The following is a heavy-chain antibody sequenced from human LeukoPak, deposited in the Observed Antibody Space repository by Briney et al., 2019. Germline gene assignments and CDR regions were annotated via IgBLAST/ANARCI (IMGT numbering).Heavy chain of an antibody. Sequence: KSSETLSLTCTVSGGSISSYYWSWIRQPPGKGLEWIGYIYYSGSTNYNPSLKSRVTISVDTSKNHFSLNLRSVTAADTAVYYCARRSYNSPFRYWGQGTPVTVSS. CDR2: IYYSGST. J-gene: IGHJ4*02. CDR3: ARRSYNSPFRY. CDR1: GGSISSYY. D-gene: IGHD5-24*01. V-gene: IGHV4-59*12.